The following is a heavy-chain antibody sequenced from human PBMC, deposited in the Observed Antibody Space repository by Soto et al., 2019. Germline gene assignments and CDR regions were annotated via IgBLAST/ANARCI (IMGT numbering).Heavy chain of an antibody. CDR2: SSNKANSFTA. CDR1: GFIVSDHY. CDR3: AGDITGHYYGMDV. V-gene: IGHV3-72*01. Sequence: GGSLRLSCAASGFIVSDHYMEWVRQAPGEGLEWVGRSSNKANSFTADYAASVKGRFSISRDESKNSLDLQMNSLRTEDTAVYFCAGDITGHYYGMDVWGRGTTVTVSS. J-gene: IGHJ6*02.